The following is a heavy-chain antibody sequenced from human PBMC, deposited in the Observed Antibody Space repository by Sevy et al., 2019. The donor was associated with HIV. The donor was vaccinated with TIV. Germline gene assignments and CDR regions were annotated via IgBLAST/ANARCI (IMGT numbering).Heavy chain of an antibody. V-gene: IGHV3-15*01. D-gene: IGHD2-21*01. CDR3: TTDLDSANLSGGMDA. CDR1: GFTFNKAW. Sequence: GGSLRLSCAASGFTFNKAWMSWVRQAPGKGPEWVARIKSKISGGTTDYAASVKGRFSISRDDSKQTLFLHMDRLQSEDTGVYYCTTDLDSANLSGGMDAWGQGTTVSVSS. CDR2: IKSKISGGTT. J-gene: IGHJ6*02.